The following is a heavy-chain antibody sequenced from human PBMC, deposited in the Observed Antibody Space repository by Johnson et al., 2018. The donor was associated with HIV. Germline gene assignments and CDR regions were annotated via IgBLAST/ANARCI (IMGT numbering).Heavy chain of an antibody. CDR2: ISYDGSNK. J-gene: IGHJ3*02. D-gene: IGHD1-1*01. CDR1: GFTFSSYG. CDR3: ARDVTAGNDAFDI. V-gene: IGHV3-30*19. Sequence: QVQLVESGGGVVQPGGSLRLSCAGSGFTFSSYGMHWVRQAPGKGLEWVAVISYDGSNKYYADSVKGRLTLSRDNSNNTLYLQMNSLRAEDTAVYYCARDVTAGNDAFDIWGQGTMVTVSS.